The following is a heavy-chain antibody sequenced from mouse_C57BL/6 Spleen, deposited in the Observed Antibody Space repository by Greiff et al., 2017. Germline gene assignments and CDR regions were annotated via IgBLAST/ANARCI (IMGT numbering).Heavy chain of an antibody. Sequence: EVKLVESGGGLVKPGGSLKLSCAASGFTFSDYGMHWVRQAPEKGLEWVAYISSGSSTIYYADTVKGRFTISRDNAKNTLFLQMTSLRSEDTAMYYCARGGAYRNYAMDYWGQGTSVTVSS. J-gene: IGHJ4*01. D-gene: IGHD3-1*01. CDR2: ISSGSSTI. CDR1: GFTFSDYG. V-gene: IGHV5-17*01. CDR3: ARGGAYRNYAMDY.